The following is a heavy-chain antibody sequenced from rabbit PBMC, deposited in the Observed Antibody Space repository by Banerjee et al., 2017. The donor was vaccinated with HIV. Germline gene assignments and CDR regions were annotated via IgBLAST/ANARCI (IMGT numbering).Heavy chain of an antibody. Sequence: QEQLVEYGGDLVQPEGSLTLTCKASGLDFSSSYWMCWVRQAPGKGPEWIACIYNGDGSTYYASWAKGRFTISKTSSTTVDLKMTSLTAADTATYFCARGPYAGWSYVWYFNLWGPGTLVTVS. CDR2: IYNGDGST. D-gene: IGHD8-1*01. J-gene: IGHJ4*01. V-gene: IGHV1S45*01. CDR3: ARGPYAGWSYVWYFNL. CDR1: GLDFSSSYW.